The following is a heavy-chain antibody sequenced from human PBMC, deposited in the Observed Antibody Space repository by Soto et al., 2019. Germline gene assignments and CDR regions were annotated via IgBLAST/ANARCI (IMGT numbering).Heavy chain of an antibody. D-gene: IGHD3-16*01. CDR3: AKNDPPVDY. V-gene: IGHV1-18*01. J-gene: IGHJ4*02. Sequence: QVQLVQSGAEVKKPGASVKVSCKASGYTFTSYGISWVRQAPGQGLEWMGWISAYNGNTNYAQKLQGRVTMTTDTSTSTGYLEPRSLRSDDTAGDFRAKNDPPVDYWGQGTLVTVSS. CDR2: ISAYNGNT. CDR1: GYTFTSYG.